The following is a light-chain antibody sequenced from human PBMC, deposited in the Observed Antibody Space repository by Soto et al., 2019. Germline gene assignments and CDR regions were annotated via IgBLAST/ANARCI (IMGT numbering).Light chain of an antibody. CDR1: QSLRSGY. J-gene: IGKJ1*01. V-gene: IGKV3-20*01. Sequence: EVVLTQSPGTLSLSPVDRATLSCRASQSLRSGYLAWFQQKPGQAPRLLIYDASSRATGVPDRFSGSGSGTDFTFTIGRVEPEDFAVYYCQQSGSTLWTFGQGTKVDIK. CDR3: QQSGSTLWT. CDR2: DAS.